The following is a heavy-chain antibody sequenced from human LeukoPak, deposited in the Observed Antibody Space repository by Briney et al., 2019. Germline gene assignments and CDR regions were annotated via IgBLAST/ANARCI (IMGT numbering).Heavy chain of an antibody. Sequence: GASVKVSCKASGYTFTSYDINWVRQATGQGLEWMGWMNPNSGNTGYAQKFQGRVTMTRNTSISTAYMELSSLRSEDTAVYYCARTYSSSSWEIAEYFQHWGQGTLVTVSS. D-gene: IGHD6-6*01. J-gene: IGHJ1*01. V-gene: IGHV1-8*01. CDR3: ARTYSSSSWEIAEYFQH. CDR1: GYTFTSYD. CDR2: MNPNSGNT.